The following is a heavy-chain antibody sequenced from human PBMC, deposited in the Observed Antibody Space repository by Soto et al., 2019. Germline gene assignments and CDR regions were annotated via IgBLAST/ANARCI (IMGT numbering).Heavy chain of an antibody. V-gene: IGHV2-5*02. CDR3: AHRRSGYFDS. J-gene: IGHJ4*02. CDR2: IYWDDDK. Sequence: QITLKESGPTLVKPTQTLTLTCTFSGFSLTETGMGVGWIRQPPGKALEWLALIYWDDDKRYSPSLKRGLTISKDASKNQVVLTKTNVDAVDTAPYYCAHRRSGYFDSWGQGPLVTVSS. CDR1: GFSLTETGMG.